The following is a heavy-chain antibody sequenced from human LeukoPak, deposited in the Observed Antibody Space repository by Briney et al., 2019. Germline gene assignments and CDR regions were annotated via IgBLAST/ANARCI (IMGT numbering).Heavy chain of an antibody. J-gene: IGHJ5*02. CDR1: GGTFSSYA. CDR2: IIPIFGPE. CDR3: ARARGYCSSTSCSRIPRWFDP. Sequence: SVKVSCKASGGTFSSYAISWVRQAPGQGLEWMGGIIPIFGPENYAQKFQGRVTITADESTSTAYMELSSLRSEDTAVYYCARARGYCSSTSCSRIPRWFDPWGQGTLVTVSS. D-gene: IGHD2-2*01. V-gene: IGHV1-69*01.